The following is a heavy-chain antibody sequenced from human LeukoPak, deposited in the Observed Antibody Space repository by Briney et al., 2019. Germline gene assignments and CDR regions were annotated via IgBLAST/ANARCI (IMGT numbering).Heavy chain of an antibody. D-gene: IGHD6-13*01. CDR1: GFTVSSNY. Sequence: GGSLRLSCAASGFTVSSNYMSWVRQAPGKGLEWVSVIYSGGSTYYADSVKGRFTISRDNSKNTLYLQMNSLRAEDTAVYYCARGKIDPTIAADDYYYYGMDVWGQGTTVTVSS. J-gene: IGHJ6*02. V-gene: IGHV3-66*01. CDR2: IYSGGST. CDR3: ARGKIDPTIAADDYYYYGMDV.